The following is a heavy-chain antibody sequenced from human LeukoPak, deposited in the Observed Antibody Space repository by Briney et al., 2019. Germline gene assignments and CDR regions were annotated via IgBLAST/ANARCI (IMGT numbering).Heavy chain of an antibody. V-gene: IGHV3-74*01. J-gene: IGHJ5*02. CDR2: INSDGSST. CDR1: GFTVSSNY. CDR3: ARDPVLRFLEWTLNWFDP. Sequence: PGGSLRLSCAASGFTVSSNYMSWVRQAPGKGLVWVSRINSDGSSTSYADSVKGRFTISRDNAKNTLYLQMNSLRAEDTAVYYCARDPVLRFLEWTLNWFDPWGQGTLVTVSS. D-gene: IGHD3-3*01.